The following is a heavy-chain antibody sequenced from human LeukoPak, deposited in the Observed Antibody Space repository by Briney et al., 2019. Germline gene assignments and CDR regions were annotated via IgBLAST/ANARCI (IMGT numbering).Heavy chain of an antibody. CDR1: GGSISSGGYY. V-gene: IGHV4-31*03. D-gene: IGHD2-15*01. CDR3: ARLKRSLNWFDP. CDR2: IYYSGST. Sequence: PSQTLSLNCTVSGGSISSGGYYWRWIRQHPGKGLEWIGYIYYSGSTYYNPALKSRVTITVDTSKNQFSLKLSSVTAADTAVYYCARLKRSLNWFDPWGQGTLVTVSS. J-gene: IGHJ5*02.